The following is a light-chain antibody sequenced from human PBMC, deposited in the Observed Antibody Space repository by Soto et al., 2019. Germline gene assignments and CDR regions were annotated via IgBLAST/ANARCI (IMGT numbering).Light chain of an antibody. CDR2: RGS. J-gene: IGKJ1*01. CDR3: QQYNSYSPWT. CDR1: QNIGNW. Sequence: DIPMTQSPSTLSASVGDKVTITCRASQNIGNWMAWYQQTPGKAPNLLIYRGSSRQSGVPSRFSGSGSGTEFTLSIVSLQPDDFAVYYCQQYNSYSPWTFGQGTKVEIK. V-gene: IGKV1-5*03.